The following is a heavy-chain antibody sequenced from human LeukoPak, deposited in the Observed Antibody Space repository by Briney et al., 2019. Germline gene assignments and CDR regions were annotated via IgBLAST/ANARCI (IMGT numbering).Heavy chain of an antibody. CDR1: GGTFSSYA. CDR2: INPTGGST. J-gene: IGHJ5*02. Sequence: ASVKVSCKASGGTFSSYAISWVRQAPGQGLEWMGLINPTGGSTGYAQKFQGRVTMTKDMSTSTDYMELSSLRSEDTAIYYCARDNSVGDNAWWFDPWGQGTLVTVSS. CDR3: ARDNSVGDNAWWFDP. V-gene: IGHV1-46*01. D-gene: IGHD1-26*01.